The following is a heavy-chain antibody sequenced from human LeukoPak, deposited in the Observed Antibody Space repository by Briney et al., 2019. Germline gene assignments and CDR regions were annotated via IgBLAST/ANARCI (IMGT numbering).Heavy chain of an antibody. Sequence: GGSLRLSCAASGFTFSSYWMSWVRQAPGEGLEWVANIKQDGSEKYYVDSVKGRFTVSGDNAKNSLYLQMNSLRAEDTAVYYCARDGRAWYYWGQGTLVTVSS. D-gene: IGHD1-14*01. CDR3: ARDGRAWYY. CDR1: GFTFSSYW. CDR2: IKQDGSEK. V-gene: IGHV3-7*01. J-gene: IGHJ4*02.